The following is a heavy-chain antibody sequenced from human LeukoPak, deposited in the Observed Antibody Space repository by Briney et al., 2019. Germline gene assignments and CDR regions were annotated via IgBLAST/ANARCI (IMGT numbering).Heavy chain of an antibody. CDR2: INHSGST. CDR1: GGSFSGYY. Sequence: SETLSLTCAAYGGSFSGYYWSWIRQPPGKGLEWIGEINHSGSTNYSPSLKSRVTISVDTSKNQFSLKLSSVTAADTAVYYCASFHAIHTEFDYWGQGTLVTVSS. D-gene: IGHD2-8*01. J-gene: IGHJ4*02. V-gene: IGHV4-34*01. CDR3: ASFHAIHTEFDY.